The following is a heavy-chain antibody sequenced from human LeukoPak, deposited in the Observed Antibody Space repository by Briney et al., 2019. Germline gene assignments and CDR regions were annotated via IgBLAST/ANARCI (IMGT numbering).Heavy chain of an antibody. V-gene: IGHV3-11*01. CDR1: GFNFSDYY. CDR2: MSNNGYSK. CDR3: ARQKRAFDY. Sequence: GGSLRLSCAASGFNFSDYYMTWIRQAPGKGLELLSYMSNNGYSKYYRDSVKGRFTISRDNAKNALYLEMTGLTVDDTAIYYCARQKRAFDYWGRGTLVTVST. J-gene: IGHJ4*02.